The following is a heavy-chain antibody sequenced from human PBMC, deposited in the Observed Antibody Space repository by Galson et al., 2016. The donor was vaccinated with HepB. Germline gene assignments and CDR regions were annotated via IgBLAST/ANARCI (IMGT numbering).Heavy chain of an antibody. CDR3: AKGGLCGGDCQRPPD. CDR1: GFTFTNYA. V-gene: IGHV3-23*01. D-gene: IGHD2-21*02. J-gene: IGHJ4*02. CDR2: ISGSGGST. Sequence: SLRLSCAASGFTFTNYAMSWVRQAPGKGLEWVSSISGSGGSTYYADSVKGRFTISRDNSKNTLYLQMNSLRAEDTAVYYCAKGGLCGGDCQRPPDWGQGTLVTVSS.